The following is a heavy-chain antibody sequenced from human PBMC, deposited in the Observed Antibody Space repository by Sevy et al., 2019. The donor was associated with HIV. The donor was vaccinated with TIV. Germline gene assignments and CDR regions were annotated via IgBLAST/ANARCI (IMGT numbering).Heavy chain of an antibody. CDR3: PTGLLVMEWYSDVMDV. Sequence: SETLSLTCTVSGGSIGSGGFYWTWIRQRPGKGLEWIGYIYDSGTTSYNSSLRSRLIISIDTSKNLFSLRLRSVTAADTAVYYCPTGLLVMEWYSDVMDVWGQGTTITVSS. J-gene: IGHJ6*02. V-gene: IGHV4-31*03. CDR2: IYDSGTT. D-gene: IGHD2-15*01. CDR1: GGSIGSGGFY.